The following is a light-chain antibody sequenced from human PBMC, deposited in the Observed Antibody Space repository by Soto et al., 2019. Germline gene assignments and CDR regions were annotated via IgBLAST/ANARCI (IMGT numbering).Light chain of an antibody. CDR3: QQYNNWPPIT. V-gene: IGKV3-15*01. CDR1: QSVSSN. CDR2: GAS. Sequence: EVVMTQSPATLSVSPGERATLSGSASQSVSSNLAWYQQKPGQAPRLLIHGASTRATGIPARFSGSGSGTEFSLTISSLQSEDFAVYYCQQYNNWPPITFGQGTRLEIK. J-gene: IGKJ5*01.